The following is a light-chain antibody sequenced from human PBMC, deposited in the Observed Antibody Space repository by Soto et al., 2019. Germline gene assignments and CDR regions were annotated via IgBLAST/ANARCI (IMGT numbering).Light chain of an antibody. CDR2: KAS. V-gene: IGKV1-5*03. CDR3: QQYNSYSPLT. J-gene: IGKJ4*01. Sequence: DIQMTQSPSTLSASVGDRVTITCRASHSISSWLAWYQQKPGKAPKLLIYKASSLESGVPSRFSGSGSGTEFALTISSLQPDDFATYYCQQYNSYSPLTFGGGTKVDIK. CDR1: HSISSW.